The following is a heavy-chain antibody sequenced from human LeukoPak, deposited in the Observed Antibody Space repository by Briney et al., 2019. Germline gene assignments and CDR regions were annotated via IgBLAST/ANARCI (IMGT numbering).Heavy chain of an antibody. CDR2: TYYRSRWSS. V-gene: IGHV6-1*01. Sequence: SQTLSLTCALSGDSVSSSDATWNWIRQSPSRGLEWLGRTYYRSRWSSDYAPSVRSRITINSDTAKNQFSLQLNSVTPEDTAVYYCARASYRAFYIWGQGTMVTVSS. CDR3: ARASYRAFYI. D-gene: IGHD4-11*01. CDR1: GDSVSSSDAT. J-gene: IGHJ3*02.